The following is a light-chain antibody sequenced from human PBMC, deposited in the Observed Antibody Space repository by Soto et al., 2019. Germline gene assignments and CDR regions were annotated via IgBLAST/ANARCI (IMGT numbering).Light chain of an antibody. J-gene: IGKJ1*01. CDR1: QSISNW. Sequence: DIPMTQSPSTLSASVGDRVTITCRASQSISNWLAWYQQKPGKAPKLLLYAASTLQSGVPSRFSGSGSGTDFTLTISSLQPEDVATYYCQKYNSAPRTFGQGTKVEIK. CDR3: QKYNSAPRT. V-gene: IGKV1-27*01. CDR2: AAS.